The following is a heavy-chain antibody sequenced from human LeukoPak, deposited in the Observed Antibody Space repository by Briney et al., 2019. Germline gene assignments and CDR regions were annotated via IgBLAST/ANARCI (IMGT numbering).Heavy chain of an antibody. Sequence: GGSLRLSCAASGFTFSSYSMNWVRQAPGKGLEWVSSISSSSSIIYYVDSVKGRFTISRDNAKNSLYLQMSSLRDEDTAVYYCARGSYGGWGQGTLVTVSS. CDR1: GFTFSSYS. CDR3: ARGSYGG. D-gene: IGHD3-16*01. J-gene: IGHJ4*02. CDR2: ISSSSSII. V-gene: IGHV3-48*02.